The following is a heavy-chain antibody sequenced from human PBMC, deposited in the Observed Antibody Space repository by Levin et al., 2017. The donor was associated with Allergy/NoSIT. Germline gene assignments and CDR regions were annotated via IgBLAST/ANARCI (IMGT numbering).Heavy chain of an antibody. D-gene: IGHD1-1*01. CDR2: IHYSGST. CDR3: ARDTGDWFDP. Sequence: GSLRLSCTVSGGSVSSGSYYWSWIRQPPGKGLQWIGNIHYSGSTNYNPSLKSRVTILVDTSKNQFSLKLSSVTAADTAVYYCARDTGDWFDPWGQGTLVTVSS. CDR1: GGSVSSGSYY. J-gene: IGHJ5*02. V-gene: IGHV4-61*01.